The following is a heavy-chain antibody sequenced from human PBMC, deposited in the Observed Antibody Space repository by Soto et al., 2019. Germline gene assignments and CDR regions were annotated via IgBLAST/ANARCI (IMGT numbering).Heavy chain of an antibody. CDR3: ARAKLVPAYWEWFDP. D-gene: IGHD2-2*01. CDR1: SGSFSGYY. CDR2: INDSGNT. Sequence: SETLSLTCAVYSGSFSGYYWTWISNPPGKGLEWIGEINDSGNTNYNPSLKSRVTISADTSKNQFSLKWNSVTAADTAVYYCARAKLVPAYWEWFDPWGQGTLVTVS. J-gene: IGHJ5*02. V-gene: IGHV4-34*01.